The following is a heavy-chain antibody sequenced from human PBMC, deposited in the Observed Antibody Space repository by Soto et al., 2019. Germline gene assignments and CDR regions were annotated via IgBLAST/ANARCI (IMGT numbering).Heavy chain of an antibody. D-gene: IGHD6-13*01. V-gene: IGHV4-59*01. CDR1: GGSISSYY. CDR2: IYYSGST. Sequence: SETLSLTCTVSGGSISSYYWSWIRQPPGKGLEWIGYIYYSGSTNYNPSLKSRVTISVDTSKNQFSLKLSSVTAADTAVYYCARTLGDSSSWYDGTSFYYYYMDVWGKGTTVTVSS. J-gene: IGHJ6*03. CDR3: ARTLGDSSSWYDGTSFYYYYMDV.